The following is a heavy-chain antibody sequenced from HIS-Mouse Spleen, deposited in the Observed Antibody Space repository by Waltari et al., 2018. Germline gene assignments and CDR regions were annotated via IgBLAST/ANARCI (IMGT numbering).Heavy chain of an antibody. CDR1: GGSISSSSYY. V-gene: IGHV4-39*07. D-gene: IGHD6-13*01. CDR2: IYYSGST. J-gene: IGHJ2*01. CDR3: AREIPYSSSWYDWYFDL. Sequence: QLQLQESGPGLVKPSETLSLTCTVSGGSISSSSYYWGWIRQPPGKGLEWIGSIYYSGSTYYNHSLKSRVTISVDTSKNQFSLKLSSVTAADTAVYYCAREIPYSSSWYDWYFDLWGRGTLVTVSS.